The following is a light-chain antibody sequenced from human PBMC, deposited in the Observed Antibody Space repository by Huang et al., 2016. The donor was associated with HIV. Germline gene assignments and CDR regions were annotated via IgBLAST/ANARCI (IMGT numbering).Light chain of an antibody. CDR2: GAS. CDR1: QTISKV. J-gene: IGKJ4*01. V-gene: IGKV1-39*01. CDR3: QQSYSVPLT. Sequence: DIQMTQFPSSLSASVGDVVTITCRASQTISKVLNWYQQKPGKAPNLLIYGASNLQNGVPSRFSGSGSGTEFTLTISNLQREDFATYYCQQSYSVPLTFGGGTTVEIK.